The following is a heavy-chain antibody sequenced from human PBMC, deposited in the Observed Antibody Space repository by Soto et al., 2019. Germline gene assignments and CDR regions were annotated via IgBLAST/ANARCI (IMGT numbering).Heavy chain of an antibody. CDR2: IYYSGST. V-gene: IGHV4-39*01. Sequence: SETLSLTCTVASGSISSYYWGWIRQPPGKGLEWIGSIYYSGSTYYNPSLKSRVTISVDTSKNQFSLKLSSVTAADTAVYYCASLYYDFWSAAFDYWGQGTLVTVSS. CDR1: SGSISSYY. CDR3: ASLYYDFWSAAFDY. J-gene: IGHJ4*02. D-gene: IGHD3-3*01.